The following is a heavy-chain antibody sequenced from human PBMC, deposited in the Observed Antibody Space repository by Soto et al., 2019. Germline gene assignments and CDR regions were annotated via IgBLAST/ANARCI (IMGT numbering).Heavy chain of an antibody. CDR3: ARVSSGWKFDY. D-gene: IGHD6-19*01. CDR1: GGSISSYY. V-gene: IGHV4-34*01. CDR2: INHSGST. J-gene: IGHJ4*02. Sequence: ASETLSLTCTVSGGSISSYYWSWIRQPPGKGLEWIGEINHSGSTNYNPSLKSRVTISVDTSKNQFSLKLSSVTAADTAVYYCARVSSGWKFDYWGQGTLVTVSA.